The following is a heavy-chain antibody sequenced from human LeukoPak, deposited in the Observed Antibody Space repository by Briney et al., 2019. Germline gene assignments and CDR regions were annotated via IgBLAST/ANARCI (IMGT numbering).Heavy chain of an antibody. CDR2: ISSSSSYI. CDR1: GFTFSSYS. Sequence: NPGGSLRLSCAASGFTFSSYSMNWVRQAPGKGLEWVSSISSSSSYIYYADSVKGRFTISRDNAKNSLYLQMYSLRAEDTAVYYCARDLRESSSWYWYYYYMDVWGKGTTVTVSS. CDR3: ARDLRESSSWYWYYYYMDV. V-gene: IGHV3-21*01. J-gene: IGHJ6*03. D-gene: IGHD6-13*01.